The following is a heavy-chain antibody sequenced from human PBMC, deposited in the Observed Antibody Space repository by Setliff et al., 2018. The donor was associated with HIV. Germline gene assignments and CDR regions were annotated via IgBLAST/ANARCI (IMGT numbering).Heavy chain of an antibody. J-gene: IGHJ4*02. Sequence: PSETLSLTCTVSGGSISSGSYYWSWIRQPAGKGLEWIGHIHTSGSTNYNPSLKSRLTISLDTSKNKFSLKLSSVTAADTAVYYCASTGGYSYGFFDSWGQGALVTVSS. CDR3: ASTGGYSYGFFDS. CDR2: IHTSGST. V-gene: IGHV4-61*09. CDR1: GGSISSGSYY. D-gene: IGHD5-18*01.